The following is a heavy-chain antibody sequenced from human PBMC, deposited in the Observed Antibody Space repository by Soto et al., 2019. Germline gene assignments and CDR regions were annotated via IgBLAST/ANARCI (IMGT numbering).Heavy chain of an antibody. J-gene: IGHJ4*02. CDR3: ARTAAAGAMPIDY. CDR1: GGSISSYY. V-gene: IGHV4-59*01. Sequence: SETLSLTCTVSGGSISSYYWSWIRQPPGKGLEWIGYIYYSGSTNYNPSLKSRVTISVDTSKNQFSLKLSSVTAADTAVYYCARTAAAGAMPIDYWGQGTLVTVSS. CDR2: IYYSGST. D-gene: IGHD6-13*01.